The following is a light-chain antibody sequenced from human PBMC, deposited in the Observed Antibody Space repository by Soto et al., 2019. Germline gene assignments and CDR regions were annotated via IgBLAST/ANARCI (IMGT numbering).Light chain of an antibody. CDR3: LHRINWPLT. V-gene: IGKV3-11*01. J-gene: IGKJ4*01. CDR1: QTISSY. Sequence: EIVLTQSPATLSLSPGERATLSCRASQTISSYLAWYQQKRGQPPRLLIYDASNRATGIPARFSGSGSGTDFTLTISDVEPEDVALYYCLHRINWPLTFGGGTKVEIK. CDR2: DAS.